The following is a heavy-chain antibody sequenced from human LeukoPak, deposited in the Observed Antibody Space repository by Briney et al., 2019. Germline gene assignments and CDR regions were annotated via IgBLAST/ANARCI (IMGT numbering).Heavy chain of an antibody. D-gene: IGHD6-13*01. CDR1: GFTVSSNY. CDR3: ARDLASGIAAAGI. Sequence: PGGSLRLSCAASGFTVSSNYMSWVRQAPGKGLEWVSVIYSGGSTYYADSVKGRFTISRDSSKNTLYLQMNSLRAEDTAVYYCARDLASGIAAAGIWGQGTMVTVSS. V-gene: IGHV3-53*01. CDR2: IYSGGST. J-gene: IGHJ3*02.